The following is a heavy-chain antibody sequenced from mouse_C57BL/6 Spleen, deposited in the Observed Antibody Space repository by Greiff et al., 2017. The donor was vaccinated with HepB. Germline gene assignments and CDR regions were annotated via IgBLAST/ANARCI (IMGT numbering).Heavy chain of an antibody. CDR2: IDPSDSFP. V-gene: IGHV1-69*01. J-gene: IGHJ3*01. D-gene: IGHD2-2*01. CDR1: GYTFTSYW. CDR3: ARGGYYGYAAY. Sequence: QVQLQQPGAELVMPGASVKLSCKASGYTFTSYWMHWVKQRPGQGLEWIGEIDPSDSFPNYNQKFKGKSTLTVDQSSSTAYMQLISLTSEDSAVYYCARGGYYGYAAYWGQGTLVTVSA.